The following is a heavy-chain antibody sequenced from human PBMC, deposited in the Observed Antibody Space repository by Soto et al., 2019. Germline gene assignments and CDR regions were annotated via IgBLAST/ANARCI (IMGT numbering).Heavy chain of an antibody. V-gene: IGHV5-51*01. CDR3: ARVLTFGGFMTAAGMDV. CDR2: IYPGDSDT. Sequence: PGESLKISCKGSGYSFPSYWIAWLRQMPGKGLEWMGIIYPGDSDTRYSPSFQGQVTMSADKSISTAYLQWSSLKASDTARYYWARVLTFGGFMTAAGMDVGGEGT. J-gene: IGHJ6*02. D-gene: IGHD3-16*01. CDR1: GYSFPSYW.